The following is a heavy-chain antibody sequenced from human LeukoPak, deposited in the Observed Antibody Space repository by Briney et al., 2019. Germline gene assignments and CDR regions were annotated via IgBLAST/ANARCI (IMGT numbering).Heavy chain of an antibody. V-gene: IGHV3-23*01. CDR1: GFTFSSYA. CDR2: IGGSGGST. CDR3: AKGGTYYYDSSGYYGGFDP. D-gene: IGHD3-22*01. Sequence: GGSLRLSCAASGFTFSSYAMSWVRQAPGKGLEWVSAIGGSGGSTYYADSVKGRFTISRDNSKNTLYLQMNSLRAEDTAVYYCAKGGTYYYDSSGYYGGFDPWGQGTLVTVSS. J-gene: IGHJ5*02.